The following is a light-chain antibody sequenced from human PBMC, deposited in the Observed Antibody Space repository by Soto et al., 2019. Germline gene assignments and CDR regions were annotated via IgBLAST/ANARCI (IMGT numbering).Light chain of an antibody. V-gene: IGKV1-5*01. CDR2: DVS. Sequence: DIQMTQSPSTLSASVGDRVTITGRASQSIGRFLAWYQHPPGKAPKLLIYDVSTSESGVPSRFSGTGSGTEFTFSITSLQPEDFGTYYCQQCYMGWTFGQGTKVDIK. J-gene: IGKJ1*01. CDR1: QSIGRF. CDR3: QQCYMGWT.